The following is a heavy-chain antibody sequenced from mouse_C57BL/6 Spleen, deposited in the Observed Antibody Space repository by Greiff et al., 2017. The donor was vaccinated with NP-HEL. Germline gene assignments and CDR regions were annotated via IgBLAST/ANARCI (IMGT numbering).Heavy chain of an antibody. CDR1: GYTFTDYN. D-gene: IGHD2-1*01. Sequence: VQLQQSGPELVKPGASVKIPCKASGYTFTDYNMDWVKQSHGKSLEWIGDINPNNGGTIYNQKFKGKATLTVDKSSSTAYMELRSLTSEDTAVYYCARAPYGNYVPYYYFDYWGQGTTLTVSS. V-gene: IGHV1-18*01. CDR3: ARAPYGNYVPYYYFDY. CDR2: INPNNGGT. J-gene: IGHJ2*01.